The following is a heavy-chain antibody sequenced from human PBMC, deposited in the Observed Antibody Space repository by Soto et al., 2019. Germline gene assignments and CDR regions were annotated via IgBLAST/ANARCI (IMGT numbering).Heavy chain of an antibody. CDR3: AKVGGYGWFDY. V-gene: IGHV3-7*02. D-gene: IGHD5-18*01. CDR2: IKPDGSDK. J-gene: IGHJ4*02. CDR1: GVTFYSHW. Sequence: PGGSLRLSCAASGVTFYSHWMGGVRLAPGKGLEWVASIKPDGSDKYYVDSVRGRFTISRDNGNNAKNSLYLQMNSLRAEDTAMYYCAKVGGYGWFDYWGQGILVTV.